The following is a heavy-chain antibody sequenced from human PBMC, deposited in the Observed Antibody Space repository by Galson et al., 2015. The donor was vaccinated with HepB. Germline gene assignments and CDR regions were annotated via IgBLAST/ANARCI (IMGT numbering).Heavy chain of an antibody. D-gene: IGHD3-10*01. CDR3: AKGPPLSGDYYYYGMDV. CDR1: GFTFSSYG. Sequence: SLRLSCAASGFTFSSYGMHWVRQAPGKGLEWVAVISYDGSNKYYADSVKGRFTISRDNSKNTLYLQMNSLRAEDTAVYYCAKGPPLSGDYYYYGMDVWGQGTTVTVSS. J-gene: IGHJ6*02. V-gene: IGHV3-30*18. CDR2: ISYDGSNK.